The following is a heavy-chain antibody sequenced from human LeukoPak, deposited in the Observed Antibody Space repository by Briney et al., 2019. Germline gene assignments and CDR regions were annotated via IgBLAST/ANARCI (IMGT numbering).Heavy chain of an antibody. V-gene: IGHV3-30*03. CDR3: ARDSSGPLY. CDR2: ISYDGSHK. CDR1: GFTFSSYG. D-gene: IGHD6-19*01. Sequence: GGSLRLSCAASGFTFSSYGMHWVRQAPGKGLEWVAVISYDGSHKYSADSVKGRFTISRDNSKNTLYLQMNSLRAEDTAVYYCARDSSGPLYWGQGTLVTVSS. J-gene: IGHJ4*02.